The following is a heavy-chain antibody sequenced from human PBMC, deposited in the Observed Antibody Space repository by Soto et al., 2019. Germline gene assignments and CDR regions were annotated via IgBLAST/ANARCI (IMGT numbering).Heavy chain of an antibody. V-gene: IGHV3-33*01. CDR2: IWYDGSNK. J-gene: IGHJ1*01. CDR1: GFTFSSYG. D-gene: IGHD2-21*02. Sequence: QVQLVESGGGVVQPGRSLRLSCAASGFTFSSYGMHWVRQAPGKGLEWVAVIWYDGSNKYYADSVKGRFTISRDNSKNTLYLQMNSLRAEDTAVYYCASYPIGGVVTARGAYWGQGTLVTVSS. CDR3: ASYPIGGVVTARGAY.